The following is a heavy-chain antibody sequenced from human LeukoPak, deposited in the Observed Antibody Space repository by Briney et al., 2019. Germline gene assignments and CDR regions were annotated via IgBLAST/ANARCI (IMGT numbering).Heavy chain of an antibody. CDR1: GFTFSSYA. V-gene: IGHV3-23*01. Sequence: GGSLRLYCTASGFTFSSYAMSWVRQAPGKGLEWVSAISGSAGSTYYADSVKGRFTISRDNSKNTLYLQMNSLRAEDTAVYYCAKDGGGAPAYYDFWSGYSNYYYYYTDVWGKGTTVTVSS. J-gene: IGHJ6*03. D-gene: IGHD3-3*01. CDR2: ISGSAGST. CDR3: AKDGGGAPAYYDFWSGYSNYYYYYTDV.